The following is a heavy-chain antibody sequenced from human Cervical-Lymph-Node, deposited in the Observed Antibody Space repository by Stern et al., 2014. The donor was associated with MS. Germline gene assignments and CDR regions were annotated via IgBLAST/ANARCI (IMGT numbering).Heavy chain of an antibody. CDR2: IYYTGHT. CDR3: ARGLDLKGYYFDH. J-gene: IGHJ4*02. D-gene: IGHD3-16*01. Sequence: DQLVESGPGLVKPSETLSLTCTVSGGSISSYYWTWIRQPPGKGLEWIGYIYYTGHTNYNPSLRSRVTMSVDTSKNQFSLKLSSVTAADTAVYYCARGLDLKGYYFDHWGQGTLVTVSS. V-gene: IGHV4-59*08. CDR1: GGSISSYY.